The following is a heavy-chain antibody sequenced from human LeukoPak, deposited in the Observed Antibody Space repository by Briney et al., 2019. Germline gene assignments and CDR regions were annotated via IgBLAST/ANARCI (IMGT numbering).Heavy chain of an antibody. J-gene: IGHJ5*02. CDR1: GGTFSSYA. V-gene: IGHV1-69*05. Sequence: SVKVSCKASGGTFSSYAISWVRQAPGQGLEWMGGIIPIFGTANYAQKFQGRVTITTDESTSTAYMELSSLRSEDTAVYYCASSSSGYYYNWFDPWGQGILVTVSS. CDR2: IIPIFGTA. CDR3: ASSSSGYYYNWFDP. D-gene: IGHD3-22*01.